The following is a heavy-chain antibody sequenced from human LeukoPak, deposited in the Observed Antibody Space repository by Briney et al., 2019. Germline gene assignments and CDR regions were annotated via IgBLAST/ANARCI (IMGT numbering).Heavy chain of an antibody. V-gene: IGHV3-30*03. Sequence: PGRSLRLSCAASGFTFSSYGMHWVRQAPGKGLEWVAVISYDGSNKYYADSVKGRFTISRDNAKNSLYLQMNSLRAEDTAVYYCARGLRFLEWLDDAFDIWGQGTMVTVSS. J-gene: IGHJ3*02. D-gene: IGHD3-3*01. CDR3: ARGLRFLEWLDDAFDI. CDR1: GFTFSSYG. CDR2: ISYDGSNK.